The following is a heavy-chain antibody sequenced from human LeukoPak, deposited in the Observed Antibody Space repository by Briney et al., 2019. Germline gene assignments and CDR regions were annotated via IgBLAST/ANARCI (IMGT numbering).Heavy chain of an antibody. CDR1: GYTLTELS. V-gene: IGHV1-2*02. J-gene: IGHJ4*02. CDR3: ARAAPSEYYFDY. D-gene: IGHD3-10*01. Sequence: ASVKVSCKVSGYTLTELSMHWVRQAPGKGLEWMGWINPNSGGTNYAQKFQGRVTMTRDTSISTAYMELSRLRSDDTAVYYCARAAPSEYYFDYWGQGTLVTVSS. CDR2: INPNSGGT.